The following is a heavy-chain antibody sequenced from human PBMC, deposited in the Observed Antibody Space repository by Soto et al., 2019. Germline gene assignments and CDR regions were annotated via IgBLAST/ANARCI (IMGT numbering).Heavy chain of an antibody. J-gene: IGHJ4*02. Sequence: SETLSLTCAVYGGSFSGYYWSWIRQPPGKGLEWIGEINHSGSTNYNPSLKSRLTTSLDTSKNQFSLKLSSVTAADTAVYYCARLKSAYYKIISYSFDSWGRGTLVTVSS. V-gene: IGHV4-34*09. CDR3: ARLKSAYYKIISYSFDS. CDR2: INHSGST. D-gene: IGHD3-9*01. CDR1: GGSFSGYY.